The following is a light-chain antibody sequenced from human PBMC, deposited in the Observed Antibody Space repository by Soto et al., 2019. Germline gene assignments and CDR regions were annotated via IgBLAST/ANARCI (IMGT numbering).Light chain of an antibody. V-gene: IGLV2-14*01. CDR2: EVS. CDR1: SSDVGGYPY. J-gene: IGLJ3*02. CDR3: SSYTAYTTLWV. Sequence: QSALTQPASVSGSPGQSITISCSGSSSDVGGYPYVSWYQQHAGKAPKLVIYEVSNRPSGVSNRFSGSKSGNTASLSISGLQAEDEADYYCSSYTAYTTLWVFGGGTKLTVL.